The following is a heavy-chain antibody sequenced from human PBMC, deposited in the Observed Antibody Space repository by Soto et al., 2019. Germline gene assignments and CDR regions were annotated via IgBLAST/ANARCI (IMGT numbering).Heavy chain of an antibody. D-gene: IGHD3-3*01. CDR3: ARGGGVGVAGSAAFDM. V-gene: IGHV1-2*02. CDR1: GYPVTAYY. CDR2: INPATGAA. Sequence: QLHLVHSGAVVKKPGASVTVSCSASGYPVTAYYMHWVRQAPGRGLEWMGGINPATGAAKYTQTFQGRVTMTRGTSTSTVFMELSGLTSGDTAVFYCARGGGVGVAGSAAFDMWGQGTLVTVSS. J-gene: IGHJ3*02.